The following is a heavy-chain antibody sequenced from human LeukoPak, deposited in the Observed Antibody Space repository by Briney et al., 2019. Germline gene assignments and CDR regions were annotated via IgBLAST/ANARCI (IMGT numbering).Heavy chain of an antibody. CDR3: ARDLHWGASDY. Sequence: PGGSLRLSCAASGFTFSSHWMHWVRQVPGKGLVWVSRISKDGSNTFYADSVKGRFTISGDNAKNTLYLQMNSLGVEDTAVYYCARDLHWGASDYWGHGTLVTVSS. CDR1: GFTFSSHW. D-gene: IGHD1-26*01. V-gene: IGHV3-74*01. CDR2: ISKDGSNT. J-gene: IGHJ4*01.